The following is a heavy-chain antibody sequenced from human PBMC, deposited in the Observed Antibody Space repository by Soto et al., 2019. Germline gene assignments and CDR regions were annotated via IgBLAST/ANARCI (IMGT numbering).Heavy chain of an antibody. CDR3: VGGQYYFDY. CDR1: GFPFTTYG. J-gene: IGHJ4*02. D-gene: IGHD3-10*01. CDR2: ISYDRSNK. V-gene: IGHV3-30*03. Sequence: QVQLVESGGGVVQPGRSLRLSCAASGFPFTTYGMHWVREGPGKGLEWVAVISYDRSNKYYADSEKGRFTISRDNSKNTLYLQMNSLRPEDTALYYCVGGQYYFDYRGQGTLVTVSS.